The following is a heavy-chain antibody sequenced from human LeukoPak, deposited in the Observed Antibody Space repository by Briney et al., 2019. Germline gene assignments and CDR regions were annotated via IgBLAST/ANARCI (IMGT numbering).Heavy chain of an antibody. CDR1: GYTFTNYY. CDR3: ARGARAYEFWTGYYTDPMGAYFDY. V-gene: IGHV1-46*01. D-gene: IGHD3-3*01. CDR2: INPSGGST. Sequence: GASVKVSCKASGYTFTNYYMHWVRQAPGQGLEWMGIINPSGGSTSYAQKFQGRVTMTRDMSTSTVHMELSSLRSEDTAVYYCARGARAYEFWTGYYTDPMGAYFDYWGQGTLVTVSS. J-gene: IGHJ4*02.